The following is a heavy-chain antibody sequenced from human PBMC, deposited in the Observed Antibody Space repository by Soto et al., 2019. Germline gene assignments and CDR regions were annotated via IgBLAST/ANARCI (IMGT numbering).Heavy chain of an antibody. CDR1: GGTFSSYA. J-gene: IGHJ6*02. CDR2: IIPIFGTA. V-gene: IGHV1-69*01. D-gene: IGHD2-2*01. CDR3: ARSGLVVVPAAKRSNSSVGNYYYYYGMDV. Sequence: QVQLVQSGAEVKKPGSSVKVSCKASGGTFSSYAISWVRQAPGQGLEWMGGIIPIFGTANYAQKFQGRVTITADESTSTAYMELSSLRSEDTAVYYCARSGLVVVPAAKRSNSSVGNYYYYYGMDVWGQGTTVTVSS.